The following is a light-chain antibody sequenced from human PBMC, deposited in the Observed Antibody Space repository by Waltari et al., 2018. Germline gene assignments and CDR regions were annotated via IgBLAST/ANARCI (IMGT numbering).Light chain of an antibody. V-gene: IGLV2-14*01. Sequence: QSALTQPAYVSGSPGQSITIPCTRSSSDLGGYRFVSWYQQHPGKAPKLMIYDVSHRPSGVSNRFSGSKSGNTASLTISGLQPEDEADYYCSSYTSIIPPFLFGTGTKVTVL. CDR2: DVS. J-gene: IGLJ1*01. CDR1: SSDLGGYRF. CDR3: SSYTSIIPPFL.